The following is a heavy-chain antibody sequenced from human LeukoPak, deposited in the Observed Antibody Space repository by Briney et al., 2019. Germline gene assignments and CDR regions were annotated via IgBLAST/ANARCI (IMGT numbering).Heavy chain of an antibody. CDR3: ARAWMEVPDAFDI. Sequence: SGGSLRLSCAASGFTFSSYEMNWVRQAPGKGLEWVSYISSSGSTIYYADSVKGRFTISRDNAKNSLYLQMNSLRAEDTAVYYCARAWMEVPDAFDIWGQGTMVTVSS. D-gene: IGHD2-2*03. V-gene: IGHV3-48*03. CDR2: ISSSGSTI. J-gene: IGHJ3*02. CDR1: GFTFSSYE.